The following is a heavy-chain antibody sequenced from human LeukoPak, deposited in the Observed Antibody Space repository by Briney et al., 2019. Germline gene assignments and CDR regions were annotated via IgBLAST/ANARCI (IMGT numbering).Heavy chain of an antibody. CDR3: ATMGLQLLPYYFDY. CDR2: INQDGSAR. V-gene: IGHV3-7*01. J-gene: IGHJ4*02. Sequence: GGSPRLSCVGSGFTFNRYWMSGVRHAPGKGLEWVANINQDGSARYHVDSVRGRFTISRDNAKNSLYLQMNSLRAEDTAVYYCATMGLQLLPYYFDYWGQGTLVTVSS. CDR1: GFTFNRYW. D-gene: IGHD2-21*02.